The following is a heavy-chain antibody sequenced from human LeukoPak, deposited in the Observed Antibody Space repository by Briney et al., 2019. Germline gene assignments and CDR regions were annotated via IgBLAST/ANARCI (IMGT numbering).Heavy chain of an antibody. D-gene: IGHD3-3*02. CDR3: ARDLSLGYYYYMDV. CDR1: GFTFSNYA. V-gene: IGHV3-23*01. J-gene: IGHJ6*03. CDR2: ITYSGGGT. Sequence: GGSLRLSCAASGFTFSNYAMSWVRQAPGKGLEWVSGITYSGGGTYYVDSVKGRFTISRDNSKNTLYLQMNSLRAEDTAVYYCARDLSLGYYYYMDVWGKGTTVTISS.